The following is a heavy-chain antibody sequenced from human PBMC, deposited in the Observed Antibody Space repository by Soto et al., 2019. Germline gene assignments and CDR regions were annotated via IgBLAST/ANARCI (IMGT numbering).Heavy chain of an antibody. D-gene: IGHD6-13*01. CDR2: IHYSGST. Sequence: SETLSLTCPFSDDYIRSSTDYWGWIRQSPGKGLEWIGNIHYSGSTNYNPSLKSRVTISVDTSKNQFSLKLSSVTAADTAVYYCARDSAAAGIEGWFDPWGQGTLVTVSS. J-gene: IGHJ5*02. CDR3: ARDSAAAGIEGWFDP. CDR1: DDYIRSSTDY. V-gene: IGHV4-39*07.